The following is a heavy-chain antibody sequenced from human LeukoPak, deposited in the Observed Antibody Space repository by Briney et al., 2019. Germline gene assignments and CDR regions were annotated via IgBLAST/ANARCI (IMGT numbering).Heavy chain of an antibody. CDR1: GYTFTSYG. CDR3: ARGRRRAGYAFDI. V-gene: IGHV1-18*01. Sequence: ASVKVSRKASGYTFTSYGISSVRQAPGQGLEWMGWISAYNGNTNYAQKLQGRVTMTTDTSTSTAYMELRSLRSEDTAVYYCARGRRRAGYAFDIWGQGTMVTVSS. J-gene: IGHJ3*02. CDR2: ISAYNGNT.